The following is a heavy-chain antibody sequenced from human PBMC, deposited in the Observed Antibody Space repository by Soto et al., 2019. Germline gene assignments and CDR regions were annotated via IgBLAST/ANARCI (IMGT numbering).Heavy chain of an antibody. CDR3: ARATGTLRSRNCDY. CDR1: GGSISTVGHY. D-gene: IGHD1-1*01. CDR2: IYHTGST. J-gene: IGHJ4*02. Sequence: QVQLQESGPQLVKPSQTLSLTCSVSGGSISTVGHYWTWIRQPPGKGLEWIGSIYHTGSTYYSKSLRSRLTMSVDTSKRQFSLRLSSVTAADTAVYYCARATGTLRSRNCDYWGQGSLVTVSS. V-gene: IGHV4-31*03.